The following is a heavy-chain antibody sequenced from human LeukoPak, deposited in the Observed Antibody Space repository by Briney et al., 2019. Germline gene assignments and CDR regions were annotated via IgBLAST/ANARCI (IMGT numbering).Heavy chain of an antibody. D-gene: IGHD1-14*01. CDR1: GGSISSSSYY. CDR2: IYSSGIT. Sequence: SETLSLTCTVSGGSISSSSYYWGWIRQPPGKGLEWIGTIYSSGITYYNPSLKSRVAISVDTSNNQFSLKLSSVTAADTAVYYCARWSGGRKYFDCWGQGTLVTVSS. V-gene: IGHV4-39*01. J-gene: IGHJ4*02. CDR3: ARWSGGRKYFDC.